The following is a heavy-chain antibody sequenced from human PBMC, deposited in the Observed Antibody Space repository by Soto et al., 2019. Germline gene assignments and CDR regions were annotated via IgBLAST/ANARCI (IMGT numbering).Heavy chain of an antibody. CDR2: ISYDGSNK. D-gene: IGHD6-13*01. Sequence: GGSLRLSCAASGFTFSSYAMHWVRQAPGKGLEWVAVISYDGSNKYYADSVKGRFTISRDNSKNTLYLQMNSLRAEDTAVYYCARDFRGQLVSPIFDYWGQGTLVTVSS. CDR3: ARDFRGQLVSPIFDY. CDR1: GFTFSSYA. V-gene: IGHV3-30-3*01. J-gene: IGHJ4*02.